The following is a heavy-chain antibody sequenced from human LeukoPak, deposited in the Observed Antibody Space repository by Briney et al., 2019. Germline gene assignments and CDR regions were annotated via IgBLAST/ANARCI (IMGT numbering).Heavy chain of an antibody. CDR3: ARAGTRGSGWYWFDP. D-gene: IGHD6-19*01. V-gene: IGHV1-2*02. J-gene: IGHJ5*02. CDR1: GDTLTGYF. CDR2: INPNRGGT. Sequence: GALEVSFKASGDTLTGYFMHLVRQGPGEGLGWVRWINPNRGGTTYEQKFRGRVTMTRDTSISTAYMELSRVRADDTAVYYCARAGTRGSGWYWFDPWGQGTLVTVSS.